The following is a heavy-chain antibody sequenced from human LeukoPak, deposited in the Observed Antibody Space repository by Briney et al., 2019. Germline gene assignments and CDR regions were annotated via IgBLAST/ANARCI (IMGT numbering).Heavy chain of an antibody. V-gene: IGHV6-1*01. Sequence: SQTLSLTCAISGDSVSTNSAAWNWIRQSPSRVLEWLGRTYYNSKWYNDYAVSVKSRITINPDTSKNQFSLQLNSVTPEDTAVYYCARGSCSGRGCYHNMDVWGQGTTVTVSS. CDR3: ARGSCSGRGCYHNMDV. CDR2: TYYNSKWYN. J-gene: IGHJ6*02. CDR1: GDSVSTNSAA. D-gene: IGHD2-15*01.